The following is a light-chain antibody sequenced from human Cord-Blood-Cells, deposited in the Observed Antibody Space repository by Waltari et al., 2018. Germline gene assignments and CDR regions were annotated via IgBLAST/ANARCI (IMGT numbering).Light chain of an antibody. Sequence: QSVLTQPPSVSGAPGQRVTISCTGSSSNIGAGYDVHWYQQLPGTAPKRLIYGNSNRPSGVPDRFSGSKSGTSASLAITGLQAEDEADYYCQSYDSSLSGVVFSGGTKLTVL. CDR2: GNS. V-gene: IGLV1-40*01. CDR3: QSYDSSLSGVV. CDR1: SSNIGAGYD. J-gene: IGLJ2*01.